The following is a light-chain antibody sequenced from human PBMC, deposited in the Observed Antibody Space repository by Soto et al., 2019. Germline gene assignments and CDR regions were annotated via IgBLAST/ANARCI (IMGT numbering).Light chain of an antibody. CDR1: KLGDKY. J-gene: IGLJ3*02. V-gene: IGLV3-1*01. Sequence: SYELTQPPSVSVSPGQPATITCSGDKLGDKYACWFQQKPGQSPVLVICQDNKRPSGIPERFSGSNSGNTATLTISGTQAMDEADYYCQAGDSNIVLFGGGTKLTVL. CDR2: QDN. CDR3: QAGDSNIVL.